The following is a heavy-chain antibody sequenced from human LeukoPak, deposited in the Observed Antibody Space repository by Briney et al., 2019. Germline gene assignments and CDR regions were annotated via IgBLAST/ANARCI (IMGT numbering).Heavy chain of an antibody. J-gene: IGHJ5*02. CDR3: ARLISGVGGTPGGNRFDP. CDR1: GGSISSYY. CDR2: IYYSGST. V-gene: IGHV4-59*08. D-gene: IGHD1-26*01. Sequence: PSETLSLTCTVSGGSISSYYWSWIRQPPGKGLEWIGYIYYSGSTNYNPSLKSRVTISVDTSKNQFSLKLSSVTAADTAVYYCARLISGVGGTPGGNRFDPWGQGSLVSVSS.